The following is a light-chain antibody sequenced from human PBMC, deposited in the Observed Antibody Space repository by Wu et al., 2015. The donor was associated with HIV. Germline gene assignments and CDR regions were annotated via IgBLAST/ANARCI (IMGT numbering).Light chain of an antibody. CDR3: QQYGSSPPLFT. CDR2: GAS. CDR1: QSVSSSY. V-gene: IGKV3-20*01. Sequence: EIVLTQSPGTLSLSPGERATLSCRASQSVSSSYLAWYQQKPGQAPRLLIYGASSRATGIPDRFSGSGSGTDFTLTISRLEPEDFAVYYCQQYGSSPPLFTFGLGPKWISN. J-gene: IGKJ3*01.